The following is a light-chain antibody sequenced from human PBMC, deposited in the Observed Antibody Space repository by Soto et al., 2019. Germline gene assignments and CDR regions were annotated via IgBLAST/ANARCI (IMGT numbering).Light chain of an antibody. CDR1: QTINSY. V-gene: IGKV1-39*01. Sequence: DIQMTQSPSSLSASVGDAVTITCRASQTINSYLNWYQQRPGKAPKLLICVASPLQSGVPLRFSGSGFGTDFTLNITSVQPDDFATYYCQQSYGSPYTFCPGTKLEIK. J-gene: IGKJ2*01. CDR2: VAS. CDR3: QQSYGSPYT.